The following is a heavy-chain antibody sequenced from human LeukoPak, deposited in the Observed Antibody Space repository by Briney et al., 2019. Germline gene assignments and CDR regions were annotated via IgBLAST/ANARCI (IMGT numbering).Heavy chain of an antibody. V-gene: IGHV3-48*03. CDR2: ISSSGNSI. Sequence: GGSLRLSCAASGFTFSSYEMNWVRQAPGKGLEWVSYISSSGNSINYAGSVKGRFTMSRDNAKNSLYLQMNSLRAEDTAVHYCARRGYNYGYSDYWGQGTLVTVSS. J-gene: IGHJ4*02. D-gene: IGHD5-18*01. CDR3: ARRGYNYGYSDY. CDR1: GFTFSSYE.